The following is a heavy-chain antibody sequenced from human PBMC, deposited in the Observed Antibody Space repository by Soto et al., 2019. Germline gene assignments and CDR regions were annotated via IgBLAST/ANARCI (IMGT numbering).Heavy chain of an antibody. V-gene: IGHV1-69*04. CDR1: GGTFSSYT. D-gene: IGHD3-16*01. CDR3: ARDGRWGDYYFDY. J-gene: IGHJ4*02. CDR2: IIPILGIA. Sequence: SVKVSCQASGGTFSSYTISWVRQAPGQGLEWMGRIIPILGIANYAQKFQGRVTITADKSTSTAYMELSSLRSEDTAVYYCARDGRWGDYYFDYWGQGTLVTSPQ.